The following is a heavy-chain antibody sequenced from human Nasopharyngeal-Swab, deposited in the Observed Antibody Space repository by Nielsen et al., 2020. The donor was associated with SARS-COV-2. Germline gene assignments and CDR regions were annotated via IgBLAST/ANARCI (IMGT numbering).Heavy chain of an antibody. V-gene: IGHV4-39*07. Sequence: SETLSLTCTVSGGSISSSSYYWGWIRQPPGKGLEWIGSIYYSGSTNYNPSLKSRVTISVDTSKNQFSLKLSSVTATDTALYYCAREELGGDYNWFDPWGQGTLVTVSS. J-gene: IGHJ5*02. CDR1: GGSISSSSYY. CDR2: IYYSGST. CDR3: AREELGGDYNWFDP. D-gene: IGHD4-17*01.